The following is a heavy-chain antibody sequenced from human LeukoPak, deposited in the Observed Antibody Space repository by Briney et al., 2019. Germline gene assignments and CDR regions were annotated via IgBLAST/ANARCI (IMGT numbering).Heavy chain of an antibody. CDR3: ARESDYGDYVDY. D-gene: IGHD4-17*01. Sequence: SVKVSCKASGGTFSSYAISWVRQAPGQGLEWVGGIIPIFGTANYAQKFQGRVTITADESTSTAYMELSSLRSEDTAVYYCARESDYGDYVDYWGQGTLVTVSS. CDR1: GGTFSSYA. J-gene: IGHJ4*02. V-gene: IGHV1-69*01. CDR2: IIPIFGTA.